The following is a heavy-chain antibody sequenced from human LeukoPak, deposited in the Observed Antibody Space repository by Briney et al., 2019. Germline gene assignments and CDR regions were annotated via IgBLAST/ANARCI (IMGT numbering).Heavy chain of an antibody. D-gene: IGHD1-14*01. J-gene: IGHJ3*01. CDR1: GYTFTSYY. Sequence: ASVKVSRKASGYTFTSYYMHWLRQAPGQGLEWMGIINPSGGSTSYAQKFQGRVTMTRDMSTSTVYMELSSLRSEDTAVYYCARAPQKSSPPDYWGQGTMVTVSS. V-gene: IGHV1-46*01. CDR3: ARAPQKSSPPDY. CDR2: INPSGGST.